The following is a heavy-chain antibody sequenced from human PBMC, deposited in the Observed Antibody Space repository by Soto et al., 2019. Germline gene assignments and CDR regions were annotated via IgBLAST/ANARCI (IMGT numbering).Heavy chain of an antibody. CDR2: ISGSGGST. CDR3: AKDWESLAGRVGYSYYMDD. D-gene: IGHD6-6*01. CDR1: GFTFSSYA. V-gene: IGHV3-23*01. J-gene: IGHJ6*03. Sequence: EVQLLESGGGLVQPGGSLRLSCAASGFTFSSYAMSWVRQAPGKGLEWVSAISGSGGSTYYADSVKGRFTISRDNSKNTLYLQMNSLRAEDTAVYYCAKDWESLAGRVGYSYYMDDWGKGTTVTVSS.